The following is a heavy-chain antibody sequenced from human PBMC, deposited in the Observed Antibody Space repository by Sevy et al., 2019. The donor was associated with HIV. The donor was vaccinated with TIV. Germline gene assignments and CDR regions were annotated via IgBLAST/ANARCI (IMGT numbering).Heavy chain of an antibody. CDR1: GFTFSSYA. Sequence: GGSLRLSCAASGFTFSSYAMSWVHQAPGKGLEWVSAISGSGGSTYYADSVKGRFTISRDNSKNTLYLQMNSLRAEDTAVYYCAKDEGGYCSSTSCYPDWFDPWGQGTLVTVSS. J-gene: IGHJ5*02. CDR3: AKDEGGYCSSTSCYPDWFDP. D-gene: IGHD2-2*01. CDR2: ISGSGGST. V-gene: IGHV3-23*01.